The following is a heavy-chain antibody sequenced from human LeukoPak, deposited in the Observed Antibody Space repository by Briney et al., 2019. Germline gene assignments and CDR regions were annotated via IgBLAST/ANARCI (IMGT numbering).Heavy chain of an antibody. CDR2: INHSGST. CDR3: ARPTPQLLDPWYFDL. V-gene: IGHV4-39*07. J-gene: IGHJ2*01. Sequence: PSETLSLTCTVSCGSIRSSGYYCGWMRHPPGKGLEGIGEINHSGSTNYNPSLKSRVTISVDTSKNQFSLKLSSVTAADTAVYYCARPTPQLLDPWYFDLWGRGTLVTVSS. CDR1: CGSIRSSGYY. D-gene: IGHD1-26*01.